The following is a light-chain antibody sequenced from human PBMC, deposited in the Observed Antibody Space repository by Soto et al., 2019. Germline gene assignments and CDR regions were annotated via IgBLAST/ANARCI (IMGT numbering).Light chain of an antibody. J-gene: IGLJ2*01. V-gene: IGLV1-40*01. CDR3: QSYDSSLSGYVA. CDR1: SSNIGAGYD. CDR2: SNN. Sequence: QSVLTQPPSVSGAPGRRVTISCTGSSSNIGAGYDVHWYQQLPGTAPKLLIFSNNNRPSGVPDRFSGSKSGTSASLAITGLQAEDEADYYCQSYDSSLSGYVAFGGGTKLTVL.